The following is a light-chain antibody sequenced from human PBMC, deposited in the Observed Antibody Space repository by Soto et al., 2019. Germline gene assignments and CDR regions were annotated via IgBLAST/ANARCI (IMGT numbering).Light chain of an antibody. V-gene: IGKV1-39*01. J-gene: IGKJ1*01. CDR2: GAS. CDR3: QQGYSTSWT. CDR1: QSISSY. Sequence: DIQMTQSPSSLSASVGDRVTITCRASQSISSYLNWYQQRPGKAPKVLIYGASTLQSGVPSRFSGSGSGTEFTLTISSLQPEDFATYYCQQGYSTSWTFGQGTKVDIK.